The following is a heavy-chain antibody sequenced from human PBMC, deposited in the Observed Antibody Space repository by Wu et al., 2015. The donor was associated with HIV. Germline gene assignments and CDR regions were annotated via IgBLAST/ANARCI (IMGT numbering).Heavy chain of an antibody. J-gene: IGHJ6*02. CDR2: INCNSGGT. Sequence: QVQLVQSGVEVKKPGASVKVSCKASGYTFINLAFTWVRQAPGQGLEWVGWINCNSGGTKNAQKFQGRVTMTRDTSINTAYMELSGLTSDDTAVYYCASGRRGHCDAGGRYAGYYYYCGMAVVGPRDPRSPSP. V-gene: IGHV1-2*02. CDR3: ASGRRGHCDAGGRYAGYYYYCGMAV. D-gene: IGHD2-15*01. CDR1: GYTFINLA.